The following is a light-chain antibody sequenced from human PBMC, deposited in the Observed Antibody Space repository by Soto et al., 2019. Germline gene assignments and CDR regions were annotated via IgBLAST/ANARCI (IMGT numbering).Light chain of an antibody. CDR1: QTISNNY. V-gene: IGKV3-20*01. J-gene: IGKJ5*01. CDR2: AVS. Sequence: EIVLTQSPGTLTLSPGESAALSCRASQTISNNYLVWYRQKPGQAPRLLIYAVSSRAAGIPDRFSGSGSGAVFAFTIARLEPEDFAVYYCQQYGSSPVTFGQGTRLEIK. CDR3: QQYGSSPVT.